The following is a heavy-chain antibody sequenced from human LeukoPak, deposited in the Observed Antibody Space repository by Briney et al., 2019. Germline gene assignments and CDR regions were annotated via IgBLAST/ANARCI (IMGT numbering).Heavy chain of an antibody. CDR1: GFTFDDYA. CDR2: ISWNSGSI. CDR3: AKSFAPSYYYDSSGLIGDAFDI. Sequence: GRSLRLSCAASGFTFDDYAMHWVRQAPGKGLEWVSGISWNSGSIGYADSVKGRFTISRDNAKNSLYLQMNSLRAEDTALYYCAKSFAPSYYYDSSGLIGDAFDIWGQGTMVTVSS. D-gene: IGHD3-22*01. V-gene: IGHV3-9*01. J-gene: IGHJ3*02.